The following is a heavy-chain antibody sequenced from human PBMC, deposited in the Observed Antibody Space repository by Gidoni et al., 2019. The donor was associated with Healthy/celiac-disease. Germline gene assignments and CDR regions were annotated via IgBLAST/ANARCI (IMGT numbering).Heavy chain of an antibody. Sequence: EVQLVESGGGLVQPGGSLRLSCAASGFPFSGYSMNWVRQAPGKGLEWVSYISSSSSTIYYADSVKGRFTISRDNAKNSLYLQMNSLRDEDTAVYYCALLWRRPNYYYYYGMDVWGQGTTVTVSS. CDR1: GFPFSGYS. J-gene: IGHJ6*02. V-gene: IGHV3-48*02. CDR2: ISSSSSTI. D-gene: IGHD3-10*01. CDR3: ALLWRRPNYYYYYGMDV.